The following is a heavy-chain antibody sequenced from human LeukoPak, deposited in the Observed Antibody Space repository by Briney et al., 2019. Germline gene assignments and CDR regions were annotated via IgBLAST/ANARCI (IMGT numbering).Heavy chain of an antibody. CDR2: ISWNSGSI. CDR1: GFTFSSYA. Sequence: HSGGSLRLSCAASGFTFSSYAMHWVRQAPGKGLEWVSGISWNSGSIGYADSVKGRFTISRDTSKNTLFLQLSSLRAEDTAVYFCAKGGPLAREIDYWGQGTLVTVSS. V-gene: IGHV3-9*01. CDR3: AKGGPLAREIDY. J-gene: IGHJ4*02.